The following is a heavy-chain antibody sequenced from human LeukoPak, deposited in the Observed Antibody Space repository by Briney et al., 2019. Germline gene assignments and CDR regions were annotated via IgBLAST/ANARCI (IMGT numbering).Heavy chain of an antibody. V-gene: IGHV4-39*07. CDR1: GGSISSSSYY. J-gene: IGHJ4*02. Sequence: SSETLSLTCTVSGGSISSSSYYWGWIRQPPGKGLEWIGSIYYSGSTYYNPSLKSRVTISVDTSKNQFSLQLSSLTAADTAVYYCAKSATYYDSSGYYYYFDYWGQGTLVTVSS. CDR3: AKSATYYDSSGYYYYFDY. D-gene: IGHD3-22*01. CDR2: IYYSGST.